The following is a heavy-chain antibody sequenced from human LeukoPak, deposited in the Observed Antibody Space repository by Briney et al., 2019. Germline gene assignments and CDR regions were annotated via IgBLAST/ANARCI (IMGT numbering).Heavy chain of an antibody. CDR3: ARGDCSSTSCSFDP. D-gene: IGHD2-2*01. CDR2: IYYSGRT. J-gene: IGHJ5*02. V-gene: IGHV4-59*01. Sequence: SETLFLTCTVSGGSISSYYWSWIRQPPGKGLEWIGYIYYSGRTNYNPSLQSRVTISLDTSKNQFSLKLSSVTAAAPAVYYCARGDCSSTSCSFDPWGQGPLVTVSS. CDR1: GGSISSYY.